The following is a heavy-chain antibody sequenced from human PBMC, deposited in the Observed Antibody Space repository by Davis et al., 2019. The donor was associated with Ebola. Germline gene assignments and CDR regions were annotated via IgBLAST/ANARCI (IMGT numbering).Heavy chain of an antibody. D-gene: IGHD3-3*01. CDR2: IWYDGSNK. Sequence: GGSLRLSCAASGFTFSSYGMHWVRQAPGKGLEWVAVIWYDGSNKYYADSVKGRFTISRDNSKNTLYLQMNSLRAEDTAVYYCARIRFLEWSTRRGMDVWGQGTTVTVSS. CDR1: GFTFSSYG. J-gene: IGHJ6*02. V-gene: IGHV3-33*01. CDR3: ARIRFLEWSTRRGMDV.